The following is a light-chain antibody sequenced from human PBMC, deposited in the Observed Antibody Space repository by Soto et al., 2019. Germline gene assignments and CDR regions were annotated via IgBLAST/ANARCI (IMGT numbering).Light chain of an antibody. CDR1: QSVSSSS. J-gene: IGKJ2*01. V-gene: IGKV3-20*01. CDR2: GAS. CDR3: QQYGTSPYT. Sequence: EIVLTQSPGTLSLSPGERATLYCRASQSVSSSSLAWYQQKPGQAPRLLIYGASSRATGIPDRFSGSGSGTDFTLTNTRLEPEDFAVYYCQQYGTSPYTFGQGTKLEIK.